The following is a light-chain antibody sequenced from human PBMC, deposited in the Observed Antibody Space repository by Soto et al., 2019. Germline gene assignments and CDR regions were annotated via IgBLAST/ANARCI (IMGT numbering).Light chain of an antibody. CDR1: QSVNSG. J-gene: IGKJ1*01. CDR3: QQHNNWPT. Sequence: EIVMTQSPATLSVSPGERATLSCRASQSVNSGLAWYQKRPGQAAKLLIYGASTRATDVPARFSGSGSGTEFTLTISSLQSEDFAVYYCQQHNNWPTFGQGTKVEIK. V-gene: IGKV3-15*01. CDR2: GAS.